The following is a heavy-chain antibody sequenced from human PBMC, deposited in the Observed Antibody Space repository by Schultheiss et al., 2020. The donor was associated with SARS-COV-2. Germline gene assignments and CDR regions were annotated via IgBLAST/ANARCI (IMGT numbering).Heavy chain of an antibody. D-gene: IGHD2-2*01. V-gene: IGHV3-30*04. Sequence: GESMKISCAASGFTFSSYAMHWVRQAPGKGLEWVAVISYDGSNKYYADSVKGRFTISRDNSKNTLYLQMNSLRAEDTAVYYCAREGVVPAAMDGDYWGQGTLVTVSS. J-gene: IGHJ4*02. CDR1: GFTFSSYA. CDR3: AREGVVPAAMDGDY. CDR2: ISYDGSNK.